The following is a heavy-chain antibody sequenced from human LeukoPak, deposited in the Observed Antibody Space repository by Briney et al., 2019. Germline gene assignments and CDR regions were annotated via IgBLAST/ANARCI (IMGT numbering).Heavy chain of an antibody. CDR3: AKGSQDCSSTSCYFLSGFDP. D-gene: IGHD2-2*01. V-gene: IGHV3-7*03. J-gene: IGHJ5*02. Sequence: AGGSLRLSCAASGFTFSAYWMSWVRQAPGKGLEWLANIKQDGSDKQYVDSVKGRFAISRDNAKTSVYLQMNSLRAEDTAVYYCAKGSQDCSSTSCYFLSGFDPWGQGTLVTVSS. CDR2: IKQDGSDK. CDR1: GFTFSAYW.